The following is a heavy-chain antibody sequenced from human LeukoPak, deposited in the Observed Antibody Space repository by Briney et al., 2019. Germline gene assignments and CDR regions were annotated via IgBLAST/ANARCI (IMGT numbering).Heavy chain of an antibody. CDR2: ISYDGSNK. D-gene: IGHD5-24*01. CDR3: ARQDGYSFDY. Sequence: SGRSLGLSCAASGFTFSTFTMHWVRQAPGKGLEWVAVISYDGSNKNYADSVKGRFTISRDNSKNTLYLQMNSLRGEDTALYYCARQDGYSFDYWGQGTLVPVSS. V-gene: IGHV3-30*04. CDR1: GFTFSTFT. J-gene: IGHJ4*02.